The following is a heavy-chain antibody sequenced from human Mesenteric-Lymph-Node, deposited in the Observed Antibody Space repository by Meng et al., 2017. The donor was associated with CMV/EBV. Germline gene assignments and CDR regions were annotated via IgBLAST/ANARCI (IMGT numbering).Heavy chain of an antibody. CDR2: ISAYNGNT. J-gene: IGHJ5*02. Sequence: ASVKVSCKASGYTFTSYGISWVRQAPGQELEWMGWISAYNGNTNYAQKLQGRVTMTTDTSTSTAYMELRSLRSDDTAVYYCARDLGGYCSGGSCYSWFDPWGQGTLVTVSS. CDR3: ARDLGGYCSGGSCYSWFDP. V-gene: IGHV1-18*01. D-gene: IGHD2-15*01. CDR1: GYTFTSYG.